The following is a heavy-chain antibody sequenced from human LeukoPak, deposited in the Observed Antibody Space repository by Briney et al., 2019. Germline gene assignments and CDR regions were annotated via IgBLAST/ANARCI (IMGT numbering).Heavy chain of an antibody. Sequence: GGSLRLSCAASGFTFRSYGMHWVRQAPGKGLEWVAYIQYDGSNEQYAHSVKGRFRISRNSSKNILYLQMNSLRAEDTAVYYCAKDRCSDGIGCYYYYMDVWGKGTTVTISS. J-gene: IGHJ6*03. CDR1: GFTFRSYG. CDR3: AKDRCSDGIGCYYYYMDV. V-gene: IGHV3-30*02. D-gene: IGHD2-15*01. CDR2: IQYDGSNE.